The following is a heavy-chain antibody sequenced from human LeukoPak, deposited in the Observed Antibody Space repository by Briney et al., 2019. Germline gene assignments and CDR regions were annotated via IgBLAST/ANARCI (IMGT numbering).Heavy chain of an antibody. V-gene: IGHV3-7*05. Sequence: GGSLRLSCAASGSTFNSYWMSWVRQAPGKGLEWVANMNIDGSEKYYVDSVKGRFTISRDNAKNSLYLQMNSLRAEDTAIYYCAKEFSWNYLFDPWGQGTLVIVAS. CDR2: MNIDGSEK. J-gene: IGHJ5*02. CDR1: GSTFNSYW. D-gene: IGHD1-7*01. CDR3: AKEFSWNYLFDP.